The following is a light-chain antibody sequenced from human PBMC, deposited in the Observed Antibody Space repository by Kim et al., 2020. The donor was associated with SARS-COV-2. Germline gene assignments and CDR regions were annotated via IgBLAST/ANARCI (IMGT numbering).Light chain of an antibody. J-gene: IGKJ2*01. CDR2: GAS. CDR3: QQYSSSPDT. V-gene: IGKV3-20*01. Sequence: EIVLTQSPGTLSLSPGERATLSCRASQSVSSSYLAWYQQKPGQAPRLPIYGASSRAIGIPDRFSGSGSGTDFTLTISRLEPEDFAVYYCQQYSSSPDTFGQGTKLEI. CDR1: QSVSSSY.